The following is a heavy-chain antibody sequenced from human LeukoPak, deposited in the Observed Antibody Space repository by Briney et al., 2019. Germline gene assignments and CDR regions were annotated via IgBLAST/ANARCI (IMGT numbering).Heavy chain of an antibody. CDR3: ARGVVCSSSSCYTPSWFDP. Sequence: PSETLSLTCTVSGGSISRDHWSWIRLPPGKGLEWIGYIHTSGSTKYNPSLKSRVTISVDTSKNQFSLKLTSVTAADTAVYYCARGVVCSSSSCYTPSWFDPWGQGTLVTVSS. V-gene: IGHV4-4*09. J-gene: IGHJ5*02. CDR1: GGSISRDH. D-gene: IGHD2-2*02. CDR2: IHTSGST.